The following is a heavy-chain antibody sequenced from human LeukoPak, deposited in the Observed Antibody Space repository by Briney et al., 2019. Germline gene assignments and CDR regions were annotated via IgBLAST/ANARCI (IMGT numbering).Heavy chain of an antibody. CDR2: IFYTGTT. Sequence: PSETLSLTCNVSVGSVSSDSYFWGWIRQPPGKGLEWIASIFYTGTTYYNPSLKSRATMSVDMSKNQFSLKLSFVTAADPAVYYCARQEDVRVVVNRGLIIASPWFDLWGQGTLVTVSS. CDR3: ARQEDVRVVVNRGLIIASPWFDL. CDR1: VGSVSSDSYF. J-gene: IGHJ5*02. V-gene: IGHV4-39*01. D-gene: IGHD3-10*01.